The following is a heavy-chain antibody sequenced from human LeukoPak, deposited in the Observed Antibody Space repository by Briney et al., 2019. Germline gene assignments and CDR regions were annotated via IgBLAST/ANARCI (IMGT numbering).Heavy chain of an antibody. D-gene: IGHD5-18*01. CDR3: AKGLDFQYPDTAMVNYPNDAFDI. J-gene: IGHJ3*02. CDR2: ISGSGGST. V-gene: IGHV3-23*01. Sequence: PGGSLRLSCAASGSTFSSYGMSWVRQAPGKGLEWVSAISGSGGSTYYADSVKGRFTISRDNSKNTLYLQMNSLRAEDTAVYYCAKGLDFQYPDTAMVNYPNDAFDIWGQGTMVAVSS. CDR1: GSTFSSYG.